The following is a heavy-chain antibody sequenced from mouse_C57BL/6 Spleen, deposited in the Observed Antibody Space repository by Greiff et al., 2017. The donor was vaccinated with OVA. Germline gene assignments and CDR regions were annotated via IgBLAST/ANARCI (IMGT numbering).Heavy chain of an antibody. CDR3: ARGESREAWCAY. CDR1: GFTFSSYG. Sequence: EVKLMESGGDLVKPGGSLKLSCAASGFTFSSYGMSWVRQTPDKRLEWVATISSGGSYTYYPDSVKGRFTISRDHAKNTLYLQRSSRKSEDTAMYYCARGESREAWCAYWGQGTLVTVSA. V-gene: IGHV5-6*01. CDR2: ISSGGSYT. J-gene: IGHJ3*01.